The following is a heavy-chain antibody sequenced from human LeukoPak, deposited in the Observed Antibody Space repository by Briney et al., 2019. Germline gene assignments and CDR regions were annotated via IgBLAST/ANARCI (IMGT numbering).Heavy chain of an antibody. CDR3: ARDRYCSGGSCYSRYYYSMDV. CDR2: IYYSGST. V-gene: IGHV4-59*01. J-gene: IGHJ6*02. D-gene: IGHD2-15*01. Sequence: PSETLSLTCTVSGGSISSYYGSWIRQPPGKGLEWIGYIYYSGSTNYNPSLKSRVTISVDTSKNQFSLKLSSVTAADTAVYYCARDRYCSGGSCYSRYYYSMDVWGQGTTVTVSS. CDR1: GGSISSYY.